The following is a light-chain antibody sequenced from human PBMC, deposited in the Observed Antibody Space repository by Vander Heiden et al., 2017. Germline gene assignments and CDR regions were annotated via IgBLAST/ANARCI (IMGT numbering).Light chain of an antibody. V-gene: IGKV3-20*01. CDR2: GTS. CDR1: QSVSSTS. Sequence: EIVLTQSPGTLSLSPGERATLSCRASQSVSSTSLAGDQQKPGQPPRLLIYGTSNRATGIRDRFSGSGSGTDFTLTISRLEPEDFAGYYGQYYGTFGQGTKVDIK. J-gene: IGKJ1*01. CDR3: QYYGT.